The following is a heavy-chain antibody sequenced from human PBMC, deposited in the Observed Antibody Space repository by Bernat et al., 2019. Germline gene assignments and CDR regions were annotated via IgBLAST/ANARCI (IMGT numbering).Heavy chain of an antibody. V-gene: IGHV4-39*01. D-gene: IGHD4-17*01. CDR2: IYYSGTT. Sequence: QLQLQESGPGLVKPSETLSLTCTVSGVSITNNNYYWGWVRQPPGKGLEWVGSIYYSGTTYYNPSLKSRVTISVDGPSNRFSLNLNSVTDAETARYYCERGARLNDYESWFDPWGQGTLVTVSS. CDR1: GVSITNNNYY. J-gene: IGHJ5*02. CDR3: ERGARLNDYESWFDP.